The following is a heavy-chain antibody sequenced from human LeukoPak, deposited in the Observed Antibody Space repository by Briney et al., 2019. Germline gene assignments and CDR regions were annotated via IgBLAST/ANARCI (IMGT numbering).Heavy chain of an antibody. Sequence: KTSETLSLTCTVSGGSISSYYWSWIRQPPGKGLEWIGYIYYSGSTNYNPSLKSRVTISVDTSKNQFSLKLSSVTAADTAVYYCASAIAPHIYFDYWGQGTLVTVSS. CDR3: ASAIAPHIYFDY. J-gene: IGHJ4*02. CDR1: GGSISSYY. V-gene: IGHV4-59*08. D-gene: IGHD2-21*01. CDR2: IYYSGST.